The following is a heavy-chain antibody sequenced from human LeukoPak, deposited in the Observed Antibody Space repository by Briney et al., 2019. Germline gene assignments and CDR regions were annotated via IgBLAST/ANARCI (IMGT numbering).Heavy chain of an antibody. CDR3: ARRSHCSSTSCPRGHYYYYYMDV. V-gene: IGHV4-39*01. Sequence: PSETLSPTCTVSGGSISSSSYYWGWIRQPPGKGLEWIGSIYYSGSTYYNPSLKSRVTISVDTSKNQFSLKLSSVTAADTAVYYCARRSHCSSTSCPRGHYYYYYMDVWGKGTTVTVSS. J-gene: IGHJ6*03. CDR2: IYYSGST. D-gene: IGHD2-2*01. CDR1: GGSISSSSYY.